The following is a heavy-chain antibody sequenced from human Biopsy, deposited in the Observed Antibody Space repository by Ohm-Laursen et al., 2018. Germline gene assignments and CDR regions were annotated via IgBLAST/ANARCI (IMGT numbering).Heavy chain of an antibody. J-gene: IGHJ4*02. D-gene: IGHD2-15*01. CDR1: GKTFSDYQ. V-gene: IGHV4-34*08. CDR3: GNEVHGRDY. CDR2: INQAGTT. Sequence: GTLSLTCAVFGKTFSDYQWSWIRQSPGKGLEWIGQINQAGTTNYNPSLKSRVSISADASKYEFSLRLTSVTAEDTAVYLCGNEVHGRDYWGLGAQVTVSS.